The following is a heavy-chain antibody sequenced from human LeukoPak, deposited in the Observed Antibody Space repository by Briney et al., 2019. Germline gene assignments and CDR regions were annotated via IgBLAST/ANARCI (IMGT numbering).Heavy chain of an antibody. V-gene: IGHV4-59*01. CDR1: GGSISSYY. D-gene: IGHD2-8*01. Sequence: PSETLSLTCTVSGGSISSYYWTWVRQPPGKALEWVGYIYFSGSTNYNPSLESRLTISLDTPKKQFSLNLTSVTAADTATYYCTGGRFSMLTETYFFDSWGQGSLVIVSS. J-gene: IGHJ4*02. CDR2: IYFSGST. CDR3: TGGRFSMLTETYFFDS.